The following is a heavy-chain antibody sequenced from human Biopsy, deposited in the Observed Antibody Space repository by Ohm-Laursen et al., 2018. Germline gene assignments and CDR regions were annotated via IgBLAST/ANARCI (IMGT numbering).Heavy chain of an antibody. CDR1: GVTLSGYG. D-gene: IGHD3-9*01. V-gene: IGHV3-30*18. Sequence: SLRLSCAASGVTLSGYGMNWVRQAPGKGLEWVALISYDGSSEEYADSVKGRFTISRDNSKNTLFLQMNSLRAEDTALYYCAKDGYYDILTGPPSDYWGQGTLVTVSS. J-gene: IGHJ4*02. CDR2: ISYDGSSE. CDR3: AKDGYYDILTGPPSDY.